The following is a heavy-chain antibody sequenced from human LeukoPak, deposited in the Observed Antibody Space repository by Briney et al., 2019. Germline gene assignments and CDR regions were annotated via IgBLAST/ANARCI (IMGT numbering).Heavy chain of an antibody. D-gene: IGHD3-22*01. CDR2: IYHSGST. J-gene: IGHJ4*02. Sequence: SETLSLTCAVSGAPISSNNWWWSWVRQPPGKGLEWIGEIYHSGSTNYNPSLKSRVTMSVDKSKNQFSLKLSSVTAADTAVYYCARGSYDSSGYFQTPFDYWGQGTLVTVSS. V-gene: IGHV4-4*02. CDR1: GAPISSNNW. CDR3: ARGSYDSSGYFQTPFDY.